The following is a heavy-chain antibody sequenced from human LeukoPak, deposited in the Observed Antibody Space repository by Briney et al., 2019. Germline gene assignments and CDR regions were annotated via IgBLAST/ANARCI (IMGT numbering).Heavy chain of an antibody. CDR2: INRSGSTK. CDR1: GFTFSDYY. J-gene: IGHJ6*03. CDR3: ARVLRYCSGGNCYSGGLGYMDV. D-gene: IGHD2-15*01. Sequence: KPGGPLTLSCAASGFTFSDYYMSWIRQAPGKGLEWLSSINRSGSTKYYADSVKGRLTISRDNAKNSLFLQMNSLRDEDTAVYYCARVLRYCSGGNCYSGGLGYMDVWGKGTTVTISS. V-gene: IGHV3-11*01.